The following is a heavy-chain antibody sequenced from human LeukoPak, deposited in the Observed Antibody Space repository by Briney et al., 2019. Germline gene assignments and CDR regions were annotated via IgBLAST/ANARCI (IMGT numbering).Heavy chain of an antibody. CDR3: AAYCGGDCYWGPFDY. D-gene: IGHD2-21*02. CDR1: GGSISSGGYS. CDR2: IYHSGST. V-gene: IGHV4-30-2*01. J-gene: IGHJ4*02. Sequence: PSQTLSLTCAVSGGSISSGGYSWSWVRQPPGKGLEWIGEIYHSGSTNYNPSLKSRVTISVDKSKNQFSLKLSSVTAADTAVYYCAAYCGGDCYWGPFDYWGQGTLVTVSS.